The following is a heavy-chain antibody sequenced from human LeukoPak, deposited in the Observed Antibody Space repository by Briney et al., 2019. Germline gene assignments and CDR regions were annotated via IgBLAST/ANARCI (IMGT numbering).Heavy chain of an antibody. CDR2: ISNGGGAT. CDR3: TRENYVPDS. V-gene: IGHV3-7*03. Sequence: GGSLRLSCGASGYTFSPYWMSWVRQIPGKGLEWVASISNGGGATYYVDSVRGRFTISRDDAKNSLFLQMNGLRSDDTAVYYCTRENYVPDSWGQGTLVTVSS. J-gene: IGHJ5*02. D-gene: IGHD3-10*02. CDR1: GYTFSPYW.